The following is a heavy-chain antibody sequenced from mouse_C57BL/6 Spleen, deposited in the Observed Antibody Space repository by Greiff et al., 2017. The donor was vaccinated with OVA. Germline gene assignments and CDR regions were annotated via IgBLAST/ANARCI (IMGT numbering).Heavy chain of an antibody. J-gene: IGHJ1*03. D-gene: IGHD1-1*01. CDR3: ARSGSSYWYFDV. Sequence: VKLVESGAELVKPGASVKISCKASGYAFSSYWMNWVKQRPGKGLEWIGQIYPGDGDTNYNGKFKGKATLTADKSSSTAYMQLSSLTSEDSAVYFCARSGSSYWYFDVWGTGTTVTVSS. CDR1: GYAFSSYW. V-gene: IGHV1-80*01. CDR2: IYPGDGDT.